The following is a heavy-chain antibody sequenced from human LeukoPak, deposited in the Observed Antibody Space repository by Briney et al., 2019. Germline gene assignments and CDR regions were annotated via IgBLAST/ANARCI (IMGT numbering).Heavy chain of an antibody. CDR1: GFTFSSYG. V-gene: IGHV3-30*18. D-gene: IGHD5-18*01. Sequence: PGRSLRLSCAASGFTFSSYGMHWVRQAPGKGLEWVAVISYDGSNKYYADSVKGRFTISRDNSKNTLYLQMNSLRAEDTAVYYCAKVEADTAMVGDYWGQGTLVTVSS. J-gene: IGHJ4*02. CDR3: AKVEADTAMVGDY. CDR2: ISYDGSNK.